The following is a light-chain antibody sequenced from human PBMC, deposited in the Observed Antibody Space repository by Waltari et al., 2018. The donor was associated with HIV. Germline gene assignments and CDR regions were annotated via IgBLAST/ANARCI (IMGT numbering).Light chain of an antibody. Sequence: DIQMTQSPSSLSASVGDRVTITCQASQDISNYLNWYQQKPGKAPKLLIYDASSLETGVPSRFSGSGSGTDFTFTISSLQPEDFATYYCQQSYSTPYTFGPGTKLEIK. CDR3: QQSYSTPYT. CDR2: DAS. V-gene: IGKV1-33*01. CDR1: QDISNY. J-gene: IGKJ2*01.